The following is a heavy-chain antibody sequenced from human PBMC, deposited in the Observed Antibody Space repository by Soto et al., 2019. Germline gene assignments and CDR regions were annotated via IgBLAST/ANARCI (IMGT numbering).Heavy chain of an antibody. CDR2: ISWNSGSI. CDR3: AKDYLTAGYNSGWYDH. CDR1: GFMLGDYG. J-gene: IGHJ5*02. V-gene: IGHV3-9*01. Sequence: GGSLRLSCAASGFMLGDYGMHWVRQAPGKGLEWVSGISWNSGSIGYAASVQGRFTISRDNAKNSLYLQMNSLRPDDTAFYYCAKDYLTAGYNSGWYDHWGQGALVTVS. D-gene: IGHD6-19*01.